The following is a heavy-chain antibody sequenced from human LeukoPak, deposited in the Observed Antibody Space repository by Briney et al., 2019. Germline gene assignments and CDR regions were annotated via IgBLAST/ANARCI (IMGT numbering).Heavy chain of an antibody. J-gene: IGHJ4*02. Sequence: PSETLSLTCAVSGGSISSGGYSWSWIRQPPGKGLEWIGYIYHSGSTYYNPSLKSRVTISVDRSKNQFSLKLSSVTAADTAVYYCARGDDYGSGSYYYFDHWGQGTLVTVSS. V-gene: IGHV4-30-2*01. CDR2: IYHSGST. CDR3: ARGDDYGSGSYYYFDH. CDR1: GGSISSGGYS. D-gene: IGHD3-10*01.